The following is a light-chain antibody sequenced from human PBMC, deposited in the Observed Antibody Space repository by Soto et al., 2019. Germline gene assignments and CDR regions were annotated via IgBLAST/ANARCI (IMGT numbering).Light chain of an antibody. J-gene: IGKJ2*01. CDR3: QQCGAPPFT. CDR1: LSVSNTY. Sequence: EVVLTQSPATLSLSPGERATLSCRASLSVSNTYLSWYQQIPGQAPRLLISDASKRATGIPDRFSGSGSGTDFTLTISSLEPEDFAVYYCQQCGAPPFTFGQGNKLEIK. CDR2: DAS. V-gene: IGKV3-20*01.